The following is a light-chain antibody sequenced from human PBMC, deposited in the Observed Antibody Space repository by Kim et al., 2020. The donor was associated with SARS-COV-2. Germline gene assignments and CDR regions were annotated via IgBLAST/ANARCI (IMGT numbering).Light chain of an antibody. V-gene: IGKV3-20*01. J-gene: IGKJ2*01. Sequence: SLSPGERATLSCRASQSVSSNYLAWYQQKPGQAPRLLIHGASSRATGIPDRFSGSGSGTDFTLTITRLEPEDFAVYYCQQYGSSYTFGQGTKLEI. CDR1: QSVSSNY. CDR2: GAS. CDR3: QQYGSSYT.